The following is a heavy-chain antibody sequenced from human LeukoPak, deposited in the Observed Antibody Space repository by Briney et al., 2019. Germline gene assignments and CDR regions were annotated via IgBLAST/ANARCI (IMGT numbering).Heavy chain of an antibody. Sequence: SETLSLTFPVTGGSNTGYYWLSIGQPPGKGLEWIGYIYYSGSTNYNPSLKSRVTISVDTSKNQFSRRWSSVTAADTAVFNVGAGTNSMVREIMGPVLTSFDPWGQGTLVTVSS. CDR3: GAGTNSMVREIMGPVLTSFDP. CDR1: GGSNTGYY. J-gene: IGHJ5*02. V-gene: IGHV4-59*01. CDR2: IYYSGST. D-gene: IGHD3-10*01.